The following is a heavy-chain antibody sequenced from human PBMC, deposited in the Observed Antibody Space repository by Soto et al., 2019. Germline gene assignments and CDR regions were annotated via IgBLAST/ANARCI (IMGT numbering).Heavy chain of an antibody. Sequence: ASVKVSCKVSRYTLAELSIHWVRQAPGKGLEWMGGFDPEDGETIYAQKFQGRVTMTEDTSTDTAYMELSSLRSEDTAVYYCATGSGSYYMSWFDPWGQGTLVTVSS. CDR3: ATGSGSYYMSWFDP. V-gene: IGHV1-24*01. CDR2: FDPEDGET. CDR1: RYTLAELS. J-gene: IGHJ5*02. D-gene: IGHD1-26*01.